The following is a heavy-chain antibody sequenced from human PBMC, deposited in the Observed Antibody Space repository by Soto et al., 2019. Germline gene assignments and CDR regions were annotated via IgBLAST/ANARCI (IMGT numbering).Heavy chain of an antibody. CDR1: GFTFSDYY. J-gene: IGHJ5*02. V-gene: IGHV3-11*01. CDR3: AREDRHTISDPTWFAP. CDR2: ISSSGSTI. D-gene: IGHD3-3*01. Sequence: QVQLVESGGGLVKPGGSLRLSCAASGFTFSDYYMSWIRQAPGKGLEWVSYISSSGSTIYYADSVKGRFTISRDNAKNSLYLKRNSLRAEDTAVYSCAREDRHTISDPTWFAPGGQGTLVTVSS.